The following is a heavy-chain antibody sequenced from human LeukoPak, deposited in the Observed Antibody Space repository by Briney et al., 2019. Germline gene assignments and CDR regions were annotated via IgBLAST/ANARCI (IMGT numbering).Heavy chain of an antibody. Sequence: SETLSLTCKVSGDVVSSATHYWGWIRQSPGKELEWIGSVDSRGTTYYNPSLESRVTISVGTSKNQFSLPLSSLAAADTAVYHCARVKIVVVTTPGGGYTDAWGKGTTVTVSS. D-gene: IGHD3-22*01. CDR3: ARVKIVVVTTPGGGYTDA. CDR1: GDVVSSATHY. V-gene: IGHV4-39*07. J-gene: IGHJ6*03. CDR2: VDSRGTT.